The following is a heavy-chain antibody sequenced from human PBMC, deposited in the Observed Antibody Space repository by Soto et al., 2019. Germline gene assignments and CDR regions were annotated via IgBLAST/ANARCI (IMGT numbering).Heavy chain of an antibody. J-gene: IGHJ4*02. D-gene: IGHD3-10*01. CDR1: GFIFKMYW. CDR2: IYNDGTYS. Sequence: GGSLRLSCAASGFIFKMYWMHWVRQSQGKGLVWISRIYNDGTYSDYADSVRGRFTISRDNVNDTLYLQMNNLRAEDSGLYYCTRGPRPISTGTGAYWGQGTQVTVSS. CDR3: TRGPRPISTGTGAY. V-gene: IGHV3-74*01.